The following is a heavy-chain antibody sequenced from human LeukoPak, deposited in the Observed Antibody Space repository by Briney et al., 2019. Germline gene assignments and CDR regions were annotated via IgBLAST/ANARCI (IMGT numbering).Heavy chain of an antibody. J-gene: IGHJ4*02. CDR3: ASDVPGLMAFDY. V-gene: IGHV4-61*01. D-gene: IGHD2-8*01. Sequence: SETLSLTCTVSGGSVSSGSYYWSWIRQPPGKGLEWIGYVYYTGNTNYNPSLKSRVTISVDTSKNQFSLKLSSVTAADTAVYYCASDVPGLMAFDYWGQGTLVTVSS. CDR1: GGSVSSGSYY. CDR2: VYYTGNT.